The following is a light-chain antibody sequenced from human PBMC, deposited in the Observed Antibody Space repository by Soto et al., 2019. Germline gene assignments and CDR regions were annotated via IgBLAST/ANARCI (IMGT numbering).Light chain of an antibody. CDR1: SSNIGKYQ. CDR2: DTS. Sequence: QSVLTQPPSVSAAPGQTVTISCSGSSSNIGKYQVSWYQQVPGTAPKLLIHDTSERPSGIPDRFSGSKSGTSAALGITGLQTGDEADYYCGTWDSSLSAEVFGGGTKLTV. J-gene: IGLJ3*02. V-gene: IGLV1-51*01. CDR3: GTWDSSLSAEV.